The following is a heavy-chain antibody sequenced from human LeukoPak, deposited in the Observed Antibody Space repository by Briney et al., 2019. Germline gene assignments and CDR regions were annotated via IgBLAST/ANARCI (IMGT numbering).Heavy chain of an antibody. V-gene: IGHV4-38-2*02. CDR1: GYSISSGYY. D-gene: IGHD3-10*01. J-gene: IGHJ6*03. CDR2: IYHSGST. Sequence: PSETLSLTCTVSGYSISSGYYWGWIRQPPGKGLEWIGSIYHSGSTYYNPSLKSRVTISVDTSKNQFSLKLSSVTAADTAVYYCARDPDYYGSGYPMDVWGKGTTVTVSS. CDR3: ARDPDYYGSGYPMDV.